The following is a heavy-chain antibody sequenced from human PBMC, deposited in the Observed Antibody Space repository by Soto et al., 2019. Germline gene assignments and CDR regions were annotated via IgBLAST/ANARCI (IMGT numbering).Heavy chain of an antibody. CDR2: ISGSGGST. Sequence: GGSLRLSCAASGFTFSSYAMSWVRQAPGKGLEWVSAISGSGGSTYYADSVKGRFTISRDNSKNTLYLQMNSLRAEDTAVYYCAKDFWTEAVALEGLVDYCGQGPLVTVYS. D-gene: IGHD3-3*01. CDR1: GFTFSSYA. J-gene: IGHJ4*02. V-gene: IGHV3-23*01. CDR3: AKDFWTEAVALEGLVDY.